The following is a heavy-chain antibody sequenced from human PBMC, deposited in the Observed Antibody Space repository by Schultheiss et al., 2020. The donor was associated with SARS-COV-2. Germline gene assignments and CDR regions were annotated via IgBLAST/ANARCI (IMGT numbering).Heavy chain of an antibody. Sequence: GSLRLSCAASGFTFATYNMHWVRQAPGKGLEFVASIRSSGRDIYYADSVKGRFTISRDNSKNTLYLQMNSLRAEDTAVYYCARDRDNWNDVRPTAPDYWGQGTLVTVSS. CDR2: IRSSGRDI. CDR1: GFTFATYN. J-gene: IGHJ4*02. V-gene: IGHV3-21*01. CDR3: ARDRDNWNDVRPTAPDY. D-gene: IGHD1-1*01.